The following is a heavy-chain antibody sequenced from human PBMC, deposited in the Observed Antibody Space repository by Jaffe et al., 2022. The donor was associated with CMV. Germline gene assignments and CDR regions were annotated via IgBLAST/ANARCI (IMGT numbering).Heavy chain of an antibody. CDR1: GFTFSSYA. CDR3: VKGFPRDWFDP. Sequence: EVQLVESGGGLVQPGGSLRLSCSASGFTFSSYAMHWVRQAPGKGLEYVSAISSNGGSTYYADSVKGRFTISRDNSKNTLYLQMSSLRAEDTAVYYCVKGFPRDWFDPWGQGTLVTVSS. J-gene: IGHJ5*02. CDR2: ISSNGGST. V-gene: IGHV3-64D*06.